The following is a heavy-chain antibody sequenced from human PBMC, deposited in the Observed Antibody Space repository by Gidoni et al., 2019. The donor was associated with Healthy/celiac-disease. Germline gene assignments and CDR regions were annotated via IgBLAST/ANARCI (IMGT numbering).Heavy chain of an antibody. CDR3: AREIDDSSGPGYYDYGMDV. Sequence: QVQLQESGPGLVKPSQTLSLTCTVSGGSISSGGYYWSWIRQHPGKGLEWIGYIYYSGSTYYNPSLKSRVTISVDTSKNQFSLKLSSVTAADTAVYYCAREIDDSSGPGYYDYGMDVWGQGTTVTVSS. J-gene: IGHJ6*02. D-gene: IGHD3-22*01. V-gene: IGHV4-31*03. CDR2: IYYSGST. CDR1: GGSISSGGYY.